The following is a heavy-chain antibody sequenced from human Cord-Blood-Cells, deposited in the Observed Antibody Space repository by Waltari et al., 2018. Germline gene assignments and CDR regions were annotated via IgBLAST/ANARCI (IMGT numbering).Heavy chain of an antibody. V-gene: IGHV4-39*01. Sequence: QLQLQESGPGLVKPSETLSLTCTVSGGSISSSSYYWGWIRQPPGKGLEWIGSIYYSGRNYNNPALKSRATISVDTSKNQFSLKLSSVTAADTAVYYCARHTYGARSNLRAFDIWGQGTMVTVSS. D-gene: IGHD3-16*01. CDR3: ARHTYGARSNLRAFDI. CDR2: IYYSGRN. J-gene: IGHJ3*02. CDR1: GGSISSSSYY.